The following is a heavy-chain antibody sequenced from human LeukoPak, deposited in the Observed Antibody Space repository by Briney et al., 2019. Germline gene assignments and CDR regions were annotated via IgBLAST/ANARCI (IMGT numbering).Heavy chain of an antibody. CDR3: AKDSGTWNDSDY. D-gene: IGHD1-1*01. CDR1: GFTFSDYS. J-gene: IGHJ4*02. Sequence: SGGSLRLPCAASGFTFSDYSLHWVRQAPGKGLEWVAVVLYDGITKYYAESVKGRFTVSSDNSKNTLYLQMNSLRAEDTAIYYCAKDSGTWNDSDYWGQGTLVTVSS. V-gene: IGHV3-30*18. CDR2: VLYDGITK.